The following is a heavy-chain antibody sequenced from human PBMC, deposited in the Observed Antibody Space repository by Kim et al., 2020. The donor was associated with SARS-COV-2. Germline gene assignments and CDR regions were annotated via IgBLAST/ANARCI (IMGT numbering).Heavy chain of an antibody. V-gene: IGHV3-23*01. CDR1: GFTFSSYA. D-gene: IGHD6-6*01. Sequence: GGSLRLSCAASGFTFSSYAMSWVRQAPGKGLEWVSAISGSGGSTYYADSVKGRFTISRDNSKNTLYIQMNSLRAEDTAVYYCAKGYESSSIAASRYYYGMGVWGHGDPVTVSS. CDR2: ISGSGGST. J-gene: IGHJ6*02. CDR3: AKGYESSSIAASRYYYGMGV.